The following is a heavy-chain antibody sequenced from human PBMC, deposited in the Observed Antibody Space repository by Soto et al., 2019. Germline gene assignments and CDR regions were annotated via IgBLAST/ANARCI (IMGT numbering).Heavy chain of an antibody. D-gene: IGHD1-26*01. J-gene: IGHJ4*02. V-gene: IGHV4-30-4*01. CDR3: ARGPSGDKVDY. Sequence: QVQLQESGPGVVEPSQTLSLTCTVSGGSINNNGYFWSWIRQPPGSGLEWIGHIYNSGSTYSNPSLKXRITXSXHTSKNQFSLKLSSVTAADTAVYYCARGPSGDKVDYWGQGTLVTVSS. CDR1: GGSINNNGYF. CDR2: IYNSGST.